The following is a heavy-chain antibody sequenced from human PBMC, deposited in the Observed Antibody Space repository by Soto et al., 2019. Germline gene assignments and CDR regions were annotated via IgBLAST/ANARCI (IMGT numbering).Heavy chain of an antibody. CDR1: GGSFSSYY. Sequence: QVQLQESGPGLVKPSETLSLSCTVSGGSFSSYYCTWVRKSAGKGLEWIGRIYPTGSTTYNPSLKSRLTMSVDTSKNQFSLRLTSMTAADTAVYYCATGRSEIVPGAMDTWGQGTLVTVSS. V-gene: IGHV4-4*07. CDR2: IYPTGST. CDR3: ATGRSEIVPGAMDT. J-gene: IGHJ5*02. D-gene: IGHD2-2*01.